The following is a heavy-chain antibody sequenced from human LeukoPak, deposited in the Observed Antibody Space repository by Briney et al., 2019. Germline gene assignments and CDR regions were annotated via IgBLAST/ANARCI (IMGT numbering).Heavy chain of an antibody. D-gene: IGHD3-22*01. Sequence: SETLSLTCTVSGGAINDYYWSWIRQPPGKGLEWIGYVYNSGGTNYNPSLKSRVTISVDTSKNQFSLKLRSVTAADTAVYYCARDPEYYYDSSGYYQVPNAFDIWGQGTMVTVSS. CDR1: GGAINDYY. CDR2: VYNSGGT. J-gene: IGHJ3*02. CDR3: ARDPEYYYDSSGYYQVPNAFDI. V-gene: IGHV4-59*01.